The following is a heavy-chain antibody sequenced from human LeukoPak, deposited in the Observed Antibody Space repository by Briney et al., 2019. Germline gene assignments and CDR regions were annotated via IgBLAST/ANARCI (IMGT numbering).Heavy chain of an antibody. CDR1: GDNFSSYV. V-gene: IGHV1-69*04. CDR3: AREGVYSPDPSSYHRHAFDV. Sequence: SVKVSCKASGDNFSSYVITWVRQAPGQGLEWMGRIIPTFDVANFAQIFKGRVTITADKSTNTAHLELSSLRSEDTAVYYCAREGVYSPDPSSYHRHAFDVWGKGTVVIVSS. D-gene: IGHD3-16*02. CDR2: IIPTFDVA. J-gene: IGHJ3*01.